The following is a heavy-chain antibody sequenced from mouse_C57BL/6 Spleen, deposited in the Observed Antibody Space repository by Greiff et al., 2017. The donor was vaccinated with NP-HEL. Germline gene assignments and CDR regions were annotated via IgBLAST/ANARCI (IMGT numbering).Heavy chain of an antibody. Sequence: QVQLKQSGAELVKPGASVKISCKASGYAFSSYWMNWVKQRPGKGLEWIGQIYPGDGDTNYNGKFKGKATLTADKSSSTAYMQLSSLTSEDSAVYCGARSDYYGSYAMDYWGQGTSVTVSS. CDR1: GYAFSSYW. D-gene: IGHD1-1*01. CDR2: IYPGDGDT. J-gene: IGHJ4*01. CDR3: ARSDYYGSYAMDY. V-gene: IGHV1-80*01.